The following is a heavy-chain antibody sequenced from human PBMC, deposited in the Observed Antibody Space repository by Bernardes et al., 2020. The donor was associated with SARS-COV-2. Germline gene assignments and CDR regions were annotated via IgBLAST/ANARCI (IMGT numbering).Heavy chain of an antibody. CDR3: ARSYARDWFYFDY. CDR2: VWSDGGNT. CDR1: GFNFKSYP. Sequence: GGSLRLSCEASGFNFKSYPMHWVRQVPGKGLEWVAIVWSDGGNTNYADFVAGRFTVSRDNSKNTLYLEMNSLTGEDTAVYFCARSYARDWFYFDYWGQGTLVTVSS. V-gene: IGHV3-33*03. D-gene: IGHD3-9*01. J-gene: IGHJ4*02.